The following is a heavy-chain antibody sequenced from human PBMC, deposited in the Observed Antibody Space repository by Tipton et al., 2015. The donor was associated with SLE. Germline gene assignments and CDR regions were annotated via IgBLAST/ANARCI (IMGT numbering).Heavy chain of an antibody. CDR3: TTDPMSILD. CDR2: IKSAADGGTT. Sequence: SLRLSYAASEFTFSNHWMRWVRQAPGKGLEWVGRIKSAADGGTTDYAAPVKGRFMLSRDDSKNTVYLQMGDLKTEDTAVYYCTTDPMSILDWGQGTLVTVSS. CDR1: EFTFSNHW. J-gene: IGHJ4*02. V-gene: IGHV3-15*01. D-gene: IGHD3-3*01.